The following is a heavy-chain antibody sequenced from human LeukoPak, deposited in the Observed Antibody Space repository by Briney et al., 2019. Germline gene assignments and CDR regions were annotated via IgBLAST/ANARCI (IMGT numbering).Heavy chain of an antibody. D-gene: IGHD4-17*01. CDR1: RFSFSSYG. Sequence: PGGSLRLSCAASRFSFSSYGMNWVRQAPGQGLEWISYISRSSGNIHYADSVKGRFTISRDNAKNSLFLQMNSLRVEDTAVYYCARDVATVTPPDYRGQGTLVTVSS. CDR2: ISRSSGNI. CDR3: ARDVATVTPPDY. J-gene: IGHJ4*02. V-gene: IGHV3-48*01.